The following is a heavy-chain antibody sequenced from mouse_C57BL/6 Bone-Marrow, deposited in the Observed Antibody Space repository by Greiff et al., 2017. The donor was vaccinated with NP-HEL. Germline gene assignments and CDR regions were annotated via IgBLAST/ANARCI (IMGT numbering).Heavy chain of an antibody. CDR1: GFTFSDYG. CDR3: ARPYYYGSSPLGY. D-gene: IGHD1-1*01. J-gene: IGHJ2*01. V-gene: IGHV5-17*01. Sequence: EVQLQESGGGLVKPGGSLKLSCAASGFTFSDYGMHWVRQAPEKGLEWVAYISSGSSTIYYADTVKGRFTISRDNAKNTLFLQMTSLRSEDTAMYYCARPYYYGSSPLGYWGQGTTLTVSS. CDR2: ISSGSSTI.